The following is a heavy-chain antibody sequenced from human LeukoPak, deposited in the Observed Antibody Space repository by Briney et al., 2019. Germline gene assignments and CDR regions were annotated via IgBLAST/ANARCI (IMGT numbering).Heavy chain of an antibody. Sequence: GGSLRLSCAASGFTFSDHYMDWVRQAPGKGLEWVGRTRNKANSYTTEYVASVKGRFTISRDDSKNSLYLQMNSLKTEDTAVYYCARARYGSGSYYNGYYYYGMDVWGKGTTVTVSS. D-gene: IGHD3-10*01. J-gene: IGHJ6*04. CDR2: TRNKANSYTT. V-gene: IGHV3-72*01. CDR1: GFTFSDHY. CDR3: ARARYGSGSYYNGYYYYGMDV.